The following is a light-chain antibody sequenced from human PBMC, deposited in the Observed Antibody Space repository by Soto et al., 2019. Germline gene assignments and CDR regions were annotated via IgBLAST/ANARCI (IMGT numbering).Light chain of an antibody. CDR3: QQYSSYWT. CDR2: YAT. Sequence: DIQMTQSPSTLSASVGDRVTITCRASQSISRWLAWCHPKPCKAPTLLIHYATRLESGVPSRFSGSGAGTVSTLTIRSLKPDDFATYYCQQYSSYWTFAQGTKVDIK. V-gene: IGKV1-5*01. J-gene: IGKJ1*01. CDR1: QSISRW.